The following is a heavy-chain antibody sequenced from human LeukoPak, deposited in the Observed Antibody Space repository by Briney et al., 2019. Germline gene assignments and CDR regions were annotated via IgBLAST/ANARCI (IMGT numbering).Heavy chain of an antibody. CDR2: IYTSGST. Sequence: SETLSLTCTVSGGSIRSYYWSWIRQPAGKGLEWIGRIYTSGSTNYNPSLKSRVTMSVDTSKNQFSLKLSSVTAADTAVYYCASQEWGGGPAANADYWGQGTLVTVSS. CDR1: GGSIRSYY. D-gene: IGHD2-2*01. CDR3: ASQEWGGGPAANADY. J-gene: IGHJ4*02. V-gene: IGHV4-4*07.